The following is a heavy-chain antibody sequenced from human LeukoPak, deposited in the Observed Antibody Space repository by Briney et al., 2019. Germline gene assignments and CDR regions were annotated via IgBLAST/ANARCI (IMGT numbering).Heavy chain of an antibody. D-gene: IGHD1-26*01. Sequence: GRSLRLSCAASGFTFSSYAMHWVRQAPGKGLEWVAVISYDGSNKYYADSVKGRFTISRDNSKNTLYLQMNSLRAEDTAVYYCAKDRGSYYYFGYWGQGTLVTVSS. CDR2: ISYDGSNK. V-gene: IGHV3-30*04. J-gene: IGHJ4*02. CDR1: GFTFSSYA. CDR3: AKDRGSYYYFGY.